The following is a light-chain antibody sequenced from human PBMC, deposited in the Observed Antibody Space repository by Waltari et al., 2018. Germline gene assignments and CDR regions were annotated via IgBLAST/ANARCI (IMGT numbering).Light chain of an antibody. CDR3: QSYDGSLSGSV. CDR2: GNT. V-gene: IGLV1-40*01. J-gene: IGLJ2*01. Sequence: QSVLTQPPSVPGAPGHRVTISCTGSSPNIGAGSDVQWYQHLPGTAPQLLIYGNTNRPSGVPDRFSGSKSGTSVSLAITGLQAEDEADYYCQSYDGSLSGSVFGGGTKLTVL. CDR1: SPNIGAGSD.